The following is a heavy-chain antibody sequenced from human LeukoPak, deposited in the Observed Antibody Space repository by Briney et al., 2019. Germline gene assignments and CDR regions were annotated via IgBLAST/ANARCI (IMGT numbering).Heavy chain of an antibody. V-gene: IGHV3-23*01. J-gene: IGHJ2*01. D-gene: IGHD3-22*01. CDR2: ITSSDGGT. CDR1: GFTFRNYA. Sequence: GGSLRLSCVASGFTFRNYAMSWVRQAPGKRLEWVSAITSSDGGTHYAASVKGRFTISRDNSKNILYLQMTSLRADDTAVYFCAKERPTSRLLLDWYFDLWGRGTLVTVSS. CDR3: AKERPTSRLLLDWYFDL.